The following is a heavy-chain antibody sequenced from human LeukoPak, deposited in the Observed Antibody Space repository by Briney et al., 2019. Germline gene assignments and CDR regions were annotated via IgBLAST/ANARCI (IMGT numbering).Heavy chain of an antibody. D-gene: IGHD6-19*01. CDR1: GGSISSHY. V-gene: IGHV4-59*11. J-gene: IGHJ4*02. CDR3: AKVNSSGWSRPFDY. CDR2: IYYSGST. Sequence: SETLSLTCTVSGGSISSHYWSWIRQPPGKGLEWIGYIYYSGSTNYNPSLKSRVTISVVTSKNQFSPKLSSVTAADTAVYSCAKVNSSGWSRPFDYWGQGTLVTVSS.